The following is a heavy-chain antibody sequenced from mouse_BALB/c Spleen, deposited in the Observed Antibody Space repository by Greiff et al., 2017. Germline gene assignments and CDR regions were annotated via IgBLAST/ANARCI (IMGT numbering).Heavy chain of an antibody. Sequence: VQLQQSGAELVRPGSSVKISCKASGYAFSSYWMNWVKQRPGQGLEWIGQIYPGDGDTNYNGKFKGKATLTADKSSSTAYMQLSSLTSEDSAVYFCAPIYYGNLDYWGQGTTLTVSS. CDR3: APIYYGNLDY. J-gene: IGHJ2*01. CDR1: GYAFSSYW. V-gene: IGHV1-80*01. D-gene: IGHD2-1*01. CDR2: IYPGDGDT.